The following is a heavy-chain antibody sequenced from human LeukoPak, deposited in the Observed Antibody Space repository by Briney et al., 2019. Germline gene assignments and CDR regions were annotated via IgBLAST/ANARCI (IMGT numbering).Heavy chain of an antibody. CDR3: ARSPKYYYYMDV. CDR1: GGSFSGYN. CDR2: INHSGST. Sequence: SSETLSLTCAVYGGSFSGYNWSWIRQPPGKGLEWIGEINHSGSTKYNPSLKSRVTISVDTSKNQFSLKLSTVTAADTAVYYCARSPKYYYYMDVWGKGTTVTVSS. J-gene: IGHJ6*03. V-gene: IGHV4-34*01.